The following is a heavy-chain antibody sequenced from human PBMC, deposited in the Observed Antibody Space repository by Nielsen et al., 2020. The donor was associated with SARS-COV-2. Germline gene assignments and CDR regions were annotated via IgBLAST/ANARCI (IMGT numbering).Heavy chain of an antibody. J-gene: IGHJ6*02. CDR3: AISSIVGATPYYYGMDV. D-gene: IGHD1-26*01. CDR2: ISWNSGSI. CDR1: GFTFDDYA. Sequence: SLKISCAASGFTFDDYAMHWVRQAPGKGLEWVSGISWNSGSIGYADSVKGRFTISRDNAKNSLYLQMNSLRAEDTALYYCAISSIVGATPYYYGMDVWGQGTTVTVSS. V-gene: IGHV3-9*01.